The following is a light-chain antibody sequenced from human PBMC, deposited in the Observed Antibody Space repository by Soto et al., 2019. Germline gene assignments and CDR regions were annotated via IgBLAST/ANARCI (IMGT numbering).Light chain of an antibody. V-gene: IGKV3-20*01. J-gene: IGKJ1*01. CDR1: QSVKSSY. CDR3: QQYASSPQT. CDR2: DAS. Sequence: PGERATLSCRDSQSVKSSYLAWYQQKPGQAPRLLIYDASTRATGIADRFSASGSGTDFTLTISRLEPEDFAVYSCQQYASSPQTFGQGTKVDIK.